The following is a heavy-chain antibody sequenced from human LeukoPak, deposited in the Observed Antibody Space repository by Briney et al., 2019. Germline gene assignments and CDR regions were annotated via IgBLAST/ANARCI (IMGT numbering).Heavy chain of an antibody. Sequence: PSETLSLTCAVYGGSFSGYYWSWIRQPPGKGLEWIGEINHSGSTNYNPSLKSRVTISVDTSKNQFSLKLSSVTAADTAVYYCARVRSSYDILTGQYYYYYMDVWGKGTTVTVSS. CDR2: INHSGST. V-gene: IGHV4-34*01. CDR1: GGSFSGYY. J-gene: IGHJ6*03. CDR3: ARVRSSYDILTGQYYYYYMDV. D-gene: IGHD3-9*01.